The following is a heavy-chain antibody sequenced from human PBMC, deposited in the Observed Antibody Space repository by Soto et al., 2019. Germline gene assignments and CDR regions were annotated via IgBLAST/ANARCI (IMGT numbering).Heavy chain of an antibody. V-gene: IGHV4-39*01. CDR3: ARHTPAISISDH. CDR2: IYYSGST. D-gene: IGHD2-15*01. Sequence: PSETLSLTCTVSGGSISRYYWGWIRQPPGKGLEWIGSIYYSGSTYYNPSLKSRVTISVDTSKNQFSLKLSSVTAADTAVYYCARHTPAISISDHWGQGTLVTVSS. CDR1: GGSISRYY. J-gene: IGHJ4*02.